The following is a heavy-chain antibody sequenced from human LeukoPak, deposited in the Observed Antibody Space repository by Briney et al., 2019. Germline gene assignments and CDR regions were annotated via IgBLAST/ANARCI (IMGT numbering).Heavy chain of an antibody. J-gene: IGHJ4*02. V-gene: IGHV3-9*01. CDR1: GFTFDDYA. CDR3: AKDIRYGSGSYGSTFDY. Sequence: GGSLRLSCAASGFTFDDYAMHWVRQAPGKGLEWVSGISWNSGSIGYADSVKGRFTISRDNAKNSLYLQMNSLRAEDTALYYCAKDIRYGSGSYGSTFDYWGQGTLVTVSS. CDR2: ISWNSGSI. D-gene: IGHD3-10*01.